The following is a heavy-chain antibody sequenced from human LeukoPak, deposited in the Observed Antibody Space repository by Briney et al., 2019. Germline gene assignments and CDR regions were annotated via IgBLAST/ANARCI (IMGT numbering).Heavy chain of an antibody. J-gene: IGHJ4*02. V-gene: IGHV3-30*04. CDR3: ARDRTIAAAVYDFDY. Sequence: GGSLRLSCAASGFTFNTYPMHWVRQVPGKGLEWVAVISNDGRDKHHADSVKGRFTVSRDNSKNTLYLQMNSLRAEDTAVYYCARDRTIAAAVYDFDYWGQGTLVTVST. CDR2: ISNDGRDK. CDR1: GFTFNTYP. D-gene: IGHD6-13*01.